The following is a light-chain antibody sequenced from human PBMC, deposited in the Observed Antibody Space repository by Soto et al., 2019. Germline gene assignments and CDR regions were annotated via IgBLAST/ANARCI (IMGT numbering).Light chain of an antibody. V-gene: IGKV3-20*01. J-gene: IGKJ1*01. CDR2: GAS. CDR3: QPSGSSRAWT. Sequence: EIVLTQSPGTLSLSPGERATLSCRASQSVSSSYLAWYQQKPGQAPRLLIYGASSRATGIPDRFSGSGSGRYFTLTISRLEHEDFAVYYCQPSGSSRAWTFGQGTKVQVK. CDR1: QSVSSSY.